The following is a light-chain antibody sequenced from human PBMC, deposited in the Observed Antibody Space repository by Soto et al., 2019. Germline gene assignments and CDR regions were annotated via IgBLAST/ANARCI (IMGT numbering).Light chain of an antibody. V-gene: IGLV1-44*01. CDR1: SSNIGSNT. Sequence: QSVLTQPPSASGTPGQRVTISCSGSSSNIGSNTVNWYQQLPGTAPKLLIYSNNQRPSGVPDRFSGSKSGTSASLAISGLQSEDEADYYCSSYSSGSAVYVFGTGTKLTVL. J-gene: IGLJ1*01. CDR2: SNN. CDR3: SSYSSGSAVYV.